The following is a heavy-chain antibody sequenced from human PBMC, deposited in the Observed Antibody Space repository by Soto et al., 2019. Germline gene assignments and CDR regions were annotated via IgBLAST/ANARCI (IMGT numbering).Heavy chain of an antibody. CDR2: VYSNGNT. CDR1: GDSITNNNYH. V-gene: IGHV4-39*01. J-gene: IGHJ4*02. Sequence: SETLSLTCTVSGDSITNNNYHWGWTRQPPGKGLEWIGTVYSNGNTYYNPSLKSRLAISVDTSKNQFSLKVASVTAADTAIYYCGRVMIGTSRHTDSDYWGQGTQVTVSS. D-gene: IGHD2-2*01. CDR3: GRVMIGTSRHTDSDY.